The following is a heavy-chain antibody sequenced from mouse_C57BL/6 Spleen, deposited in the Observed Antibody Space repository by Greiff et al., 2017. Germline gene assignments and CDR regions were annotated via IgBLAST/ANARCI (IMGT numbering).Heavy chain of an antibody. CDR1: GYSITSGYY. CDR3: ARAIYDGYYWYFDV. D-gene: IGHD2-3*01. J-gene: IGHJ1*03. Sequence: DVKLQESGPGLVKPSQSLSLTCSVTGYSITSGYYWNWIRQFPGNKLEWMGYISYDGSNNYNPSLKNRISITRDTSKNQFFLKLNSVTTEDTATYYCARAIYDGYYWYFDVWGTGTTVTVSS. V-gene: IGHV3-6*01. CDR2: ISYDGSN.